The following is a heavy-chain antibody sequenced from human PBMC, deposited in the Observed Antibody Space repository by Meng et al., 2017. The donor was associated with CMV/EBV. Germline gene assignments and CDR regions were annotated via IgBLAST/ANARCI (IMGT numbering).Heavy chain of an antibody. J-gene: IGHJ3*02. CDR3: AREPGRRAFDI. CDR1: GYTFMGFG. Sequence: SVKVSCKPSGYTFMGFGISWVRQAPGQGLEWMGRIIPILGIANYAQKFQGRVTITADKSTSTAYMELSSLRSEDTAVYYCAREPGRRAFDIWGQGTMVTVSS. V-gene: IGHV1-69*04. CDR2: IIPILGIA. D-gene: IGHD1-1*01.